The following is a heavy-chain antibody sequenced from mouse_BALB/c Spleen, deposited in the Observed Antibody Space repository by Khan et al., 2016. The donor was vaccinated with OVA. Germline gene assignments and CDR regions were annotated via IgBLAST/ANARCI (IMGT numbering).Heavy chain of an antibody. CDR1: GYSITSDSA. Sequence: EVELVESGPGLVRPSQSLSLTCTVTGYSITSDSAWNWIRQFPENKLEWMGYISYSGRTSYNPSLKSRISITRDTSKNQVFLQLNSVTTEDTATYYCARSVTITTVVATDFDYWGQGTTLTVSS. CDR3: ARSVTITTVVATDFDY. J-gene: IGHJ2*01. CDR2: ISYSGRT. V-gene: IGHV3-2*02. D-gene: IGHD1-1*01.